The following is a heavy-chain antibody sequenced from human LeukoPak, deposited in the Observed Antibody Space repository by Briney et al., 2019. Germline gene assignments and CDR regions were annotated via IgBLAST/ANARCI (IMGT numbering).Heavy chain of an antibody. J-gene: IGHJ4*02. V-gene: IGHV3-53*01. CDR1: GFTFSDYW. CDR2: IYTDGST. Sequence: PGGSLRLSCAASGFTFSDYWIHWVRHAPGKGLVWVSVIYTDGSTYYADSVKGRFTISRDNSKNTLYLQMNSLRAEDTAVYYCARGRLSPDYWGQGTLVTVSS. CDR3: ARGRLSPDY.